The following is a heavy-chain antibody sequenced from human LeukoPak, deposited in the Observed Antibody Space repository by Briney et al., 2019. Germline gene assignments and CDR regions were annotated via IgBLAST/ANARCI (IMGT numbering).Heavy chain of an antibody. CDR2: ISSSSSYI. D-gene: IGHD4-17*01. Sequence: PGGSLRLSCAASGCTFSSYSMNWVRQAPGKGLEWVSSISSSSSYIYYADSVKGRFTISRDNAKNSLYLQMNSLRAEDTAVYYCARDTVTTDGKDYWGQGTLVTVSS. V-gene: IGHV3-21*01. CDR1: GCTFSSYS. CDR3: ARDTVTTDGKDY. J-gene: IGHJ4*02.